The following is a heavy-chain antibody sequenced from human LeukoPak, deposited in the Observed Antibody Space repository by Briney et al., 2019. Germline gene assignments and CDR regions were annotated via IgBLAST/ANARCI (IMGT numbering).Heavy chain of an antibody. Sequence: SQTLSLTCTVSGGSISSGSNYWSWIRQPAGKGLEWIGRIYTSGSTNYNPSLKSRVTISVDTSKNQFSLKLSSVTAADTAVYYCARSQGALSPVNYYYYYMDVWGKGTTVTVSS. CDR1: GGSISSGSNY. V-gene: IGHV4-61*02. J-gene: IGHJ6*03. D-gene: IGHD3-22*01. CDR3: ARSQGALSPVNYYYYYMDV. CDR2: IYTSGST.